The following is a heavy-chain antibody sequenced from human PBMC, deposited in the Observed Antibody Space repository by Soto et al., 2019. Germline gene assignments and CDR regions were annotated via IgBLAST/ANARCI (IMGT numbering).Heavy chain of an antibody. CDR2: INWNGGST. J-gene: IGHJ4*02. V-gene: IGHV3-20*01. D-gene: IGHD2-2*01. Sequence: EVQLVESGGGVVRPGGPLRRSCAATGFTFDDYGMSWVRQAPGKGLEWVSGINWNGGSTGYADSVKGRFTISRDNTKNSLYLQMNSLRAEDTALYHCARTRSRYRSSTSCYALQYWGQGTLVTVSS. CDR3: ARTRSRYRSSTSCYALQY. CDR1: GFTFDDYG.